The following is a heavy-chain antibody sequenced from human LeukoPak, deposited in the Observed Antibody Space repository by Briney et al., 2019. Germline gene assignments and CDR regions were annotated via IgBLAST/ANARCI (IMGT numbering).Heavy chain of an antibody. V-gene: IGHV3-64*01. CDR1: GFTFSSHT. J-gene: IGHJ6*02. CDR2: ISSNGGST. CDR3: AREAKNYYGMDV. Sequence: GGSLRLSSAASGFTFSSHTMHWVRQAPGKGLEYVSAISSNGGSTYYANSVKGRFTISRDNSKNTLYLQMGSLRAEDMAVYHCAREAKNYYGMDVWGQGTTVTVSS.